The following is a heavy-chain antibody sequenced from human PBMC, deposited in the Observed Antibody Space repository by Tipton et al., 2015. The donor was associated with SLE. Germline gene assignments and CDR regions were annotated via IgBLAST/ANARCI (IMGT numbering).Heavy chain of an antibody. J-gene: IGHJ4*02. V-gene: IGHV4-38-2*02. Sequence: TLSLTCTVSGYSISYAYYWGWIRQPPGKGLEWIGNIYHSGTTYYNPSLKSRVPLSVDTSKNQFSRKLSSVTAADTAVYYGAREGGGYWGQGTLVTVSS. D-gene: IGHD3-16*01. CDR1: GYSISYAYY. CDR2: IYHSGTT. CDR3: AREGGGY.